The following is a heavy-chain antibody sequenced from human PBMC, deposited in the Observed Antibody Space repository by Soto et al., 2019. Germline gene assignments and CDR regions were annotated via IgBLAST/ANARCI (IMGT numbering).Heavy chain of an antibody. J-gene: IGHJ3*02. Sequence: PSETLSLTCTVSGGSISSYYWSWIRQPPGKGLEWIGYIYYSGSTNYNPSLKSRVTISVDTSKNQFSLKLSSVTAADTAVYYCARGYFDILTGPHSYAFDIWGQGTMVTVSS. D-gene: IGHD3-9*01. CDR3: ARGYFDILTGPHSYAFDI. CDR1: GGSISSYY. V-gene: IGHV4-59*08. CDR2: IYYSGST.